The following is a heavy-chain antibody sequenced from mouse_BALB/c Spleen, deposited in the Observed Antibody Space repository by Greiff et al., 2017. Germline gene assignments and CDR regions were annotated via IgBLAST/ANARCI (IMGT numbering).Heavy chain of an antibody. V-gene: IGHV5-6-5*01. D-gene: IGHD2-4*01. Sequence: DVKLVESGGGLVKPGGSLKLSCAASGFTFSSYAMSWVRQTPEKRLEWVASISSGGSTYYPDSVKGRFTISRDNARNILYLQMSSLRSEDTAMYYCARGREDYFAYWGQGTLVTVSA. CDR1: GFTFSSYA. J-gene: IGHJ3*01. CDR3: ARGREDYFAY. CDR2: ISSGGST.